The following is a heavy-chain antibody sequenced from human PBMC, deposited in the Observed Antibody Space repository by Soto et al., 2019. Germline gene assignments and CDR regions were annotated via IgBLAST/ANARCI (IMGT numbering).Heavy chain of an antibody. CDR1: GGSISTSNW. CDR2: VYRTGST. V-gene: IGHV4-4*02. J-gene: IGHJ4*02. D-gene: IGHD6-13*01. Sequence: QVQLQESGPGLVKPSGTLSLTCAVSGGSISTSNWWSWVRQPPGKGLEWIGEVYRTGSTNYNPSLEIRVIVSGDKSKIQFSRKLTSVPAADTAVYYCARARATIAAAAIFDCWGQGTLVTVSS. CDR3: ARARATIAAAAIFDC.